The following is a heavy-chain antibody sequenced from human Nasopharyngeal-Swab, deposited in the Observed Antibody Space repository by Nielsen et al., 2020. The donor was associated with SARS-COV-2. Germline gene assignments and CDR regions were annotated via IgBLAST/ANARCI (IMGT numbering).Heavy chain of an antibody. J-gene: IGHJ6*02. D-gene: IGHD3-10*01. CDR2: INTNTGNP. CDR1: GYTFTSYA. CDR3: AREERGVTLEGGYYYYGMDV. Sequence: SVKVSCKASGYTFTSYAMNWVRQAPGQGLEWMGWINTNTGNPTYAQGFTGRFVFSLDTSVSTAYLQISSLKAEDTAVYYCAREERGVTLEGGYYYYGMDVWGQGTTVTVSS. V-gene: IGHV7-4-1*02.